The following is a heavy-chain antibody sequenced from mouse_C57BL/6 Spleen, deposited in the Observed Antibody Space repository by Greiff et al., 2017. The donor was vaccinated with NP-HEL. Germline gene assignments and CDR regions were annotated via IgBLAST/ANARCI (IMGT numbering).Heavy chain of an antibody. CDR2: INPNYGTT. CDR1: GYSFTDYN. J-gene: IGHJ3*01. D-gene: IGHD2-3*01. CDR3: ARGYDGYYEGFAY. V-gene: IGHV1-39*01. Sequence: EVQLVESGPELVKPGASVKISCKASGYSFTDYNMNWVKQSNGKSLEWIGVINPNYGTTSYNQKFKGKATLTVDQSSSPAYMQLNSLTSEDSAVYYCARGYDGYYEGFAYWGQGTLVTVSA.